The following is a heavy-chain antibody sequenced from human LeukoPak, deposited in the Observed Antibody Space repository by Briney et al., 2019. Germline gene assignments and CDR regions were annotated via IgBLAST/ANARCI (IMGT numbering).Heavy chain of an antibody. V-gene: IGHV3-7*03. J-gene: IGHJ5*01. Sequence: PGGSLRLSCAASGFIFSNNYMSWVRQAPGRGLEWLATIWPDGSEKRYVDSLRGRVTISRDNVERSLYLQINSLRAEDTAVYYCAKLKGQVTTWDSWGLGIRVTVPS. CDR3: AKLKGQVTTWDS. CDR2: IWPDGSEK. D-gene: IGHD2-21*02. CDR1: GFIFSNNY.